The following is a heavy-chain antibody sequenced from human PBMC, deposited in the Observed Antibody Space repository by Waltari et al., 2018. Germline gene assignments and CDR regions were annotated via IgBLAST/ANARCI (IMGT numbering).Heavy chain of an antibody. Sequence: QVQLVESGGGVVKPGRSLRLSGAASGFTFRSYVMAWVRQATGRGLEWGAVIWYDGSNKYYADSVKGRFTISRDNSKNTLYLQMNSLRAEDTAVYYCARDILTSGARYYYGMDVWGQGTTVTVSS. J-gene: IGHJ6*02. CDR3: ARDILTSGARYYYGMDV. V-gene: IGHV3-33*01. CDR1: GFTFRSYV. D-gene: IGHD2-15*01. CDR2: IWYDGSNK.